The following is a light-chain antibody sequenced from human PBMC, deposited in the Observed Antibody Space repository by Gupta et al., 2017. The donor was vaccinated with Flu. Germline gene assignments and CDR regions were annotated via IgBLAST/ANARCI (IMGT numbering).Light chain of an antibody. CDR1: SSDIGSYNY. V-gene: IGLV2-14*01. Sequence: QSALTQPASVSGSPAPSITISCTGTSSDIGSYNYVSWYQQHPGQPPNLLFYGVTNRPAVVASRFAASKAGDTASLTISGLQAEDDADYYCSSCISSSTLVFGGGTKLTVL. J-gene: IGLJ2*01. CDR3: SSCISSSTLV. CDR2: GVT.